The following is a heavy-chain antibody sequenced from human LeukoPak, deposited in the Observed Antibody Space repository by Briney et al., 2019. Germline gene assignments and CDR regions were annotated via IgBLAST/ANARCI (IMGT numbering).Heavy chain of an antibody. V-gene: IGHV4-59*08. CDR1: GGSIRGCF. CDR2: IYSSGSA. D-gene: IGHD3-10*01. Sequence: SETLSLTCTVSGGSIRGCFWSWIRQPPGKGLEWIGHIYSSGSATYTPSLQGRVTISLDTSKNQFSLKLSSVTAADTAVYYCARHYDSGSYPLDFWGQGTLVTVSS. J-gene: IGHJ4*02. CDR3: ARHYDSGSYPLDF.